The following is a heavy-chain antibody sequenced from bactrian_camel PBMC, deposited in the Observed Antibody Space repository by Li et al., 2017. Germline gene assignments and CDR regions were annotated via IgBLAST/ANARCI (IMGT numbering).Heavy chain of an antibody. CDR2: ISTDGST. Sequence: HVQLVESGGGSVQARGSLRLTCTVSGTAPGYTFADYHAYWYRSLPGDECELVAGISTDGSTEYGDSVKGRFTISRDNAKNKLFLQMNNLKADDTAVYYCAADDSYDCYSASGGPGTQVTVS. CDR3: AADDSYDCYSAS. D-gene: IGHD3*01. V-gene: IGHV3S53*01. J-gene: IGHJ6*01. CDR1: GTAPGYTFADY.